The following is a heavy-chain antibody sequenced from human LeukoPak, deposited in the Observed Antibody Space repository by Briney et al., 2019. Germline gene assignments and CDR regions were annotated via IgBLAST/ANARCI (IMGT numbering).Heavy chain of an antibody. CDR3: VRGGYRGFDYEY. CDR2: IRSKAYGGTT. V-gene: IGHV3-71*03. D-gene: IGHD5-12*01. J-gene: IGHJ4*02. CDR1: GFTVSSNY. Sequence: GGSLRLSCAASGFTVSSNYMSWVRQAPGKGLEWVGFIRSKAYGGTTEYAASVKGRFTISRDDSKSIAYLQMNSLRAEDTAVYYCVRGGYRGFDYEYWGQGTLVTVSS.